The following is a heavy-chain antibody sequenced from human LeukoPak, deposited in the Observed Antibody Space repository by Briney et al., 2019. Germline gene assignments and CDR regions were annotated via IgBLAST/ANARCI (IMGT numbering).Heavy chain of an antibody. D-gene: IGHD3-3*01. CDR3: ASGYDFWSGYYYMDV. J-gene: IGHJ6*03. CDR1: GGSINSHY. Sequence: KSSETLSLTCTVSGGSINSHYWIWIRQPPGKGLEWIGDIYYSGSTNYNPSLKSRVTISVDTSKNQFSLKPSSVSAADTAVYYCASGYDFWSGYYYMDVWGKGTTVTVSS. V-gene: IGHV4-59*11. CDR2: IYYSGST.